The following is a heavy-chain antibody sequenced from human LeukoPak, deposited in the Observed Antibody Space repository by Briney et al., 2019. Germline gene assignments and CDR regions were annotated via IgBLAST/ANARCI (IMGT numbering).Heavy chain of an antibody. D-gene: IGHD5-18*01. CDR3: VVTPI. CDR2: ISTDGRST. J-gene: IGHJ3*02. Sequence: PGRSLRLSCAASGFSSSNFTMNWVRQAPGKGLVWVSRISTDGRSTSYADSVKGRFTISRDNAKKTLYLQMNSVRAEDTAVYYCVVTPIWAQGTMVTVSS. V-gene: IGHV3-74*01. CDR1: GFSSSNFT.